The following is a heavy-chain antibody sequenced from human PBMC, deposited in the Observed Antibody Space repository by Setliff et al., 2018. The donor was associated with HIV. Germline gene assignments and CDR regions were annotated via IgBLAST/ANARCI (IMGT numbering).Heavy chain of an antibody. V-gene: IGHV1-69*13. CDR3: AATPYAGNPYYFDY. J-gene: IGHJ4*02. CDR2: IIPIFGTP. Sequence: GASVKVSCKASGGTFNTYAINWVRQAPGQGLEWMGGIIPIFGTPNYAQKFRGRVTITADESTSTVYMELSSLRSEDTAVYYCAATPYAGNPYYFDYWGQGTLVTVSS. D-gene: IGHD2-15*01. CDR1: GGTFNTYA.